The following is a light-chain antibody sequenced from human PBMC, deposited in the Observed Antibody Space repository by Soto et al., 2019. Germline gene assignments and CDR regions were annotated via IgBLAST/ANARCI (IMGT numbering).Light chain of an antibody. V-gene: IGKV1-8*01. Sequence: AIRMTQSPSSFSASTGDRVTITCRASQGISSYLAWYQQKPGKAPKLLIYAASTLQSGVPSRFSGSGSGTDFTLTISCLQSEDFATYYCQQYYSYPRTFGQGETVDIK. CDR2: AAS. J-gene: IGKJ1*01. CDR1: QGISSY. CDR3: QQYYSYPRT.